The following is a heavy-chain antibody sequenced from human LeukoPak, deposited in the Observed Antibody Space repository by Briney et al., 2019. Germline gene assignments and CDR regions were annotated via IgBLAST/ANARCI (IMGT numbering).Heavy chain of an antibody. CDR3: ASALFCSGGGKSCAQDNWFGP. CDR2: IDPNSGGT. J-gene: IGHJ5*02. CDR1: GYTFTDYY. D-gene: IGHD2-15*01. Sequence: EASVKVSCKASGYTFTDYYMHWVRQAPGQGLEWMGRIDPNSGGTNYAQKFQGRVTMASDTSNSTAYMELSRLISDDTAVYYCASALFCSGGGKSCAQDNWFGPWGQGTLVTVSS. V-gene: IGHV1-2*06.